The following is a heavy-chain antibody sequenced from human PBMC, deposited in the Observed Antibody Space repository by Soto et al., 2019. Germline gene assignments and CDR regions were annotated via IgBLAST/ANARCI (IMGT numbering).Heavy chain of an antibody. CDR2: ISGGGATT. D-gene: IGHD3-22*01. V-gene: IGHV3-23*01. CDR1: GFTFSSYA. CDR3: AKRPTYYYDSSGFHFDY. Sequence: GGSLRLSCAASGFTFSSYAMSWVRQAPGKGLEWVSVISGGGATTYYADSVKGRFTSSRGNSKNTFYLQMNSLRAEDTAVYYCAKRPTYYYDSSGFHFDYWGQGILVTVSS. J-gene: IGHJ4*02.